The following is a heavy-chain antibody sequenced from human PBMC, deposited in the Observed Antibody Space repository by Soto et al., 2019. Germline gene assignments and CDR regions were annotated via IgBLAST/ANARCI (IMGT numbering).Heavy chain of an antibody. Sequence: GGSLRLSCAASGFTFSSYAMSWVRQAPGKGLEWVSAISGSGGSTYYADSVKGRFTISRDNSKNTLYLQMNSLGAEDTAVYYCAKDGGRDRRYFDWLLSPQSYFDYWGQGTLVTVSS. V-gene: IGHV3-23*01. CDR2: ISGSGGST. D-gene: IGHD3-9*01. CDR1: GFTFSSYA. CDR3: AKDGGRDRRYFDWLLSPQSYFDY. J-gene: IGHJ4*02.